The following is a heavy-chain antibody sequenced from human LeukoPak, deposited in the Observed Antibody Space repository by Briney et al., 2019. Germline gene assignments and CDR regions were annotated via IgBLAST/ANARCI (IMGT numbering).Heavy chain of an antibody. D-gene: IGHD4-17*01. CDR1: GGSISNYY. CDR2: IYTSGST. V-gene: IGHV4-4*07. Sequence: SETLSLTCTVSGGSISNYYWNWIRQPAGKKLEWIGRIYTSGSTNYNPSLKSRLTMSMDTSKNQFSLRLSSVTAADTAVYYCARASDDFGDYGFDYWGQGTLVTVSS. CDR3: ARASDDFGDYGFDY. J-gene: IGHJ4*02.